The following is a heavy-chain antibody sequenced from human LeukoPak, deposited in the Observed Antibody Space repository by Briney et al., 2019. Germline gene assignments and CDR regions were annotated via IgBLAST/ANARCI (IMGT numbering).Heavy chain of an antibody. V-gene: IGHV4-34*01. CDR3: ARGAGISSPDIYYYYYYYMDV. CDR2: INHSGST. Sequence: SETLSLTCAVYGGSFSVYYWSWIRQPPGKGLEWIGEINHSGSTNYNPSLKSRVTISVDTSKNQVSLKLSSVTAADTAVYYCARGAGISSPDIYYYYYYYMDVWGKGTTVTVSS. CDR1: GGSFSVYY. J-gene: IGHJ6*03. D-gene: IGHD6-6*01.